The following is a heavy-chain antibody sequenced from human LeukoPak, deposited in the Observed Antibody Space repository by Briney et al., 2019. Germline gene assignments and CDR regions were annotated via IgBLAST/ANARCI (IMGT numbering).Heavy chain of an antibody. V-gene: IGHV1-18*01. J-gene: IGHJ5*02. CDR2: ISAYNGNT. CDR3: AREGSGWYGNWFDP. CDR1: GYTFTSYG. Sequence: ASVKVSCKASGYTFTSYGISWVRQARGQGGEGMGWISAYNGNTNYAQKLQGRVTITTDTSTSTAYMELRSLRSDDTAVYYCAREGSGWYGNWFDPWGQGTLVTVSS. D-gene: IGHD6-19*01.